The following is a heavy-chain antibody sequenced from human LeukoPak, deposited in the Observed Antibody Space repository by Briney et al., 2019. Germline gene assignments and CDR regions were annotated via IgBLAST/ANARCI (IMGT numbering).Heavy chain of an antibody. CDR2: FDPEDGEP. V-gene: IGHV1-24*01. CDR3: ARARRIGDIVVVPAAIGY. CDR1: GSTLTELS. Sequence: ASVKVSCKVSGSTLTELSMHWVRQAPGEGLEWMGGFDPEDGEPIYAQKFQGRVTMTEDTSTDTVHMELSSLRSEDTAVYYCARARRIGDIVVVPAAIGYWGQGTLVTVSS. D-gene: IGHD2-2*01. J-gene: IGHJ4*02.